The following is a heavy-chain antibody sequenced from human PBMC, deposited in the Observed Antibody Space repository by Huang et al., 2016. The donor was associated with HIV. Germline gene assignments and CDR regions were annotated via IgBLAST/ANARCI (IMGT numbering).Heavy chain of an antibody. J-gene: IGHJ4*02. V-gene: IGHV5-51*03. CDR1: GYSFSNYW. CDR2: LYPADSDT. CDR3: ARRGYSHDYGFEY. D-gene: IGHD5-18*01. Sequence: EVQLVQSGAEVKKPGESLKISCKVSGYSFSNYWIGWVRQMPGKGLEWMGILYPADSDTTYSPSFQGQVTISVDKSTSTAYLQWSSLKASDTAIYYCARRGYSHDYGFEYWGQGTLVSVSS.